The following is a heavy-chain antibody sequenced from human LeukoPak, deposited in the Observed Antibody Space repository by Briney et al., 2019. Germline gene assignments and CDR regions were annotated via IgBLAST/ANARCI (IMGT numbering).Heavy chain of an antibody. CDR3: ATDLIHYYASGAKS. Sequence: GGSLRLSCPSSGLTFSNYNMNWVRQPPGKGLEWVSSISTSGSYIYYANSVKGRFTISRDKAKNSLYLQMNSLRVEDSAMYYCATDLIHYYASGAKSWGKGTMVTVSS. CDR2: ISTSGSYI. CDR1: GLTFSNYN. V-gene: IGHV3-21*01. D-gene: IGHD3-10*01. J-gene: IGHJ4*02.